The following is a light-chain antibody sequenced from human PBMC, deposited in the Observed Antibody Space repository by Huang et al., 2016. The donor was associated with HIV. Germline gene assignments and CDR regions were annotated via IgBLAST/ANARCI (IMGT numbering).Light chain of an antibody. CDR1: QNIVSS. CDR2: GAS. J-gene: IGKJ4*01. CDR3: QQYYDWPPLT. V-gene: IGKV3-15*01. Sequence: EIVMTQSPATLSVSPGGRATLSCRASQNIVSSLAWYQQKPGQTPRLLVYGASTRSAGIPGRFNGSGSETEFTLTISSLQSEYFAVYYCQQYYDWPPLTFGGGTEVEIK.